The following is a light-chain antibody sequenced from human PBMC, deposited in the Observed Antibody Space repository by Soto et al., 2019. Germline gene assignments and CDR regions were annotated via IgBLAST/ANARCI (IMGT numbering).Light chain of an antibody. Sequence: QSALTQPRSVSGSPGQSLTISCIGTSSDVGGYNYVSWYQQHPGKVPKLMIYDVTKRPSGVPDRFSGSKSGNTASLTISGLQSEDEADYYCCSHAGSYTYVFGTGTKLTVL. CDR1: SSDVGGYNY. CDR3: CSHAGSYTYV. CDR2: DVT. V-gene: IGLV2-11*01. J-gene: IGLJ1*01.